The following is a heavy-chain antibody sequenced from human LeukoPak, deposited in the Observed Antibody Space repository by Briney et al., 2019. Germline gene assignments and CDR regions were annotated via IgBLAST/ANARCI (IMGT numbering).Heavy chain of an antibody. J-gene: IGHJ4*02. V-gene: IGHV3-64*01. D-gene: IGHD1-26*01. Sequence: PGGSLRLSCAASGFTFSSYGMHWVRQAPGKGLEYVSAISSHGGSTYYANSAKGRFTISRDNSKNTLYLQMGSLRAEDVAVYYCARSKTGATEFDYWGQGTLVTVSS. CDR1: GFTFSSYG. CDR3: ARSKTGATEFDY. CDR2: ISSHGGST.